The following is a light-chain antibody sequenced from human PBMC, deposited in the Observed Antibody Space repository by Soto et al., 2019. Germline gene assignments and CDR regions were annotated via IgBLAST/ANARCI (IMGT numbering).Light chain of an antibody. Sequence: DIQMTQSPSSLSASVGDRVTITCRASQCISNYLAWYQQKPGKVPKLLIYAASTLQSGVPSRFSGSGSGTDFTLTISSLQPEDVASYYCQKYNSDPQTFGQGTKVDIK. CDR1: QCISNY. V-gene: IGKV1-27*01. CDR2: AAS. CDR3: QKYNSDPQT. J-gene: IGKJ1*01.